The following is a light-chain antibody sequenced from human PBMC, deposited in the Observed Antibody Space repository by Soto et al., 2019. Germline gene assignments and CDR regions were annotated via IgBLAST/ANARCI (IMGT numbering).Light chain of an antibody. CDR2: AAS. Sequence: DIQMTQSPSSLSASVGDRVTITCRASQSISSYLNWYQQKSGKAPKLLIYAASNLQSGVPSRFSGSGSGTDFTLTISSLQPEDSAVYYCQQRHMWPITFGQGTRLEIK. CDR3: QQRHMWPIT. J-gene: IGKJ5*01. CDR1: QSISSY. V-gene: IGKV1-39*01.